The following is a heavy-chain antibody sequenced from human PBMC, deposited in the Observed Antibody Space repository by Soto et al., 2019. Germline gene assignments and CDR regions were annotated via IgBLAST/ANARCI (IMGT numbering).Heavy chain of an antibody. Sequence: SETLSLTCTVSGGSISSYYWSWIRQPPGKGLEWIGYIYYSGSTNYNPSLKSRVTISVDTSKNQFSLKLSSVTAADTAVYYCARGFGELMTDYWGQGTLVTVSS. V-gene: IGHV4-59*01. J-gene: IGHJ4*02. CDR1: GGSISSYY. D-gene: IGHD3-10*01. CDR3: ARGFGELMTDY. CDR2: IYYSGST.